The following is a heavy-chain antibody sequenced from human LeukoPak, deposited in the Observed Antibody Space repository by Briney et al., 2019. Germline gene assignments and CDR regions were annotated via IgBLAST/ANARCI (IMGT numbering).Heavy chain of an antibody. Sequence: GRSLRLSCAASGFTFSRYGMHWVRQAPGKGLEWVSSISSRSSYIYYADSVKGRFTISRDNAKDSLYLQMNSPRAEDTAVYYCAREEQLERLDWGQGTLVTVSS. CDR1: GFTFSRYG. J-gene: IGHJ4*02. CDR2: ISSRSSYI. CDR3: AREEQLERLD. D-gene: IGHD1-1*01. V-gene: IGHV3-21*01.